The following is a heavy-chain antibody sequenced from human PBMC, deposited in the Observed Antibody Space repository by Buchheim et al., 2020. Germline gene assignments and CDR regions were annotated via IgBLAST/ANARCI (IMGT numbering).Heavy chain of an antibody. CDR2: IHYSGST. J-gene: IGHJ5*02. Sequence: QVQLQESGPGLVKPSETLSLTCTVSGDPLSSYNYFWGWIRQPPGKGLDWIGYIHYSGSTYYSPSLQSRITMSVDTSKNQLSLNVNSVTAADTAVYYCAAIATDVSRWFDAWGQGTL. D-gene: IGHD6-13*01. CDR3: AAIATDVSRWFDA. V-gene: IGHV4-39*01. CDR1: GDPLSSYNYF.